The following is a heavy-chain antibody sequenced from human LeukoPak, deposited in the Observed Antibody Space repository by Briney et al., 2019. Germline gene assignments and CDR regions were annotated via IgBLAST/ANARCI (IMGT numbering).Heavy chain of an antibody. CDR1: GGSFSGYY. V-gene: IGHV4-34*01. CDR2: INHSGST. D-gene: IGHD5-12*01. Sequence: PSETLSLTCAVYGGSFSGYYWSWIRQPPGKGLEWIGEINHSGSTNYNPSLKSRVTISVDTSKNQFSLKLSSVTAADTAVYYCARTPGYSGPGGAFDIWGQGTMVTVSS. CDR3: ARTPGYSGPGGAFDI. J-gene: IGHJ3*02.